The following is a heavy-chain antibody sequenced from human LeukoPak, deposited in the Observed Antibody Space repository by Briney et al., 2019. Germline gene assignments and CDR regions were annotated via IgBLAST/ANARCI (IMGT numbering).Heavy chain of an antibody. V-gene: IGHV4-34*01. CDR2: INHSGST. CDR1: GGSFSGYY. CDR3: ARVLAGSSYGDYYYYMDV. D-gene: IGHD3-16*01. Sequence: SETLSLTCAVYGGSFSGYYWSWIRQPPGKGLEWIGEINHSGSTNYNPSLKSRVTISVGTSKNQFSLKLSSVTAADTAVYYCARVLAGSSYGDYYYYMDVWGKGTTVTVSS. J-gene: IGHJ6*03.